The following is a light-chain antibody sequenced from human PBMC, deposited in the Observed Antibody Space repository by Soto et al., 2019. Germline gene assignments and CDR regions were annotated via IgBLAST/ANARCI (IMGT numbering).Light chain of an antibody. V-gene: IGLV2-14*03. CDR2: DVT. CDR3: NSYTSSSTYV. CDR1: SSDVGGFNY. Sequence: QSVLTQPASVSGSPGQSITISCTGTSSDVGGFNYVSWYQQHPGKAPKLMIYDVTNRPSGVSYRFSGSKSGNTASLTISGLQAEDEADYYCNSYTSSSTYVFGTGTQAHRP. J-gene: IGLJ1*01.